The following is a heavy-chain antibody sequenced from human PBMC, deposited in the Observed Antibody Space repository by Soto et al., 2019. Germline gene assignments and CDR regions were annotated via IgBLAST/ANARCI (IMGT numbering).Heavy chain of an antibody. D-gene: IGHD6-13*01. CDR2: IYWDDDK. V-gene: IGHV2-5*02. Sequence: QITLKESGPTLVKPTQTLTLTCTFSGFSLSTSGVGVGWIRQPPGKALEWLALIYWDDDKRYSPSLKSRLTNTKDTTKHRVVITKTNMDPEDTPTYYCAHSRPDRSRWYYYYYCDIDVWGQGTTVTVSS. J-gene: IGHJ6*02. CDR1: GFSLSTSGVG. CDR3: AHSRPDRSRWYYYYYCDIDV.